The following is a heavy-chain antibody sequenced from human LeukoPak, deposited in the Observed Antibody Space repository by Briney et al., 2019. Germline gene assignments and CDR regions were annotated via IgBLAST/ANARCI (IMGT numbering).Heavy chain of an antibody. CDR2: VDYIGNT. V-gene: IGHV4-59*08. D-gene: IGHD1-26*01. Sequence: SETLSLTCTVSGGSMSGHHWSWIRQPPGKGLEWIGYVDYIGNTNYSPSLRSRVTMSLDMSKNQFSLEMNWVTAADTAMFYCVRLDRPGGRTGDAFDVWGQGTMVTVSS. CDR3: VRLDRPGGRTGDAFDV. CDR1: GGSMSGHH. J-gene: IGHJ3*01.